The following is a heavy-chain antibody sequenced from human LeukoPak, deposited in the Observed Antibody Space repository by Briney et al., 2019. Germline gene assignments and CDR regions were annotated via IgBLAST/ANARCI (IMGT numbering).Heavy chain of an antibody. CDR2: IYYSGST. J-gene: IGHJ6*02. Sequence: PGGSLRLSCAASGFTFGSFSMNWVRQAPGKGLEWIGSIYYSGSTYYNPSLKSRVTISVDTSKNQFSLKLSSVTAADTAVYYCARTFNYGMDVWGQGTTVTVSS. CDR1: GFTFGSFS. CDR3: ARTFNYGMDV. V-gene: IGHV4-39*01.